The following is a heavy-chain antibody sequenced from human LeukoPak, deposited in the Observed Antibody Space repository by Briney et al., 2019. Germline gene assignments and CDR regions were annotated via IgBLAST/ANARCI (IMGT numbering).Heavy chain of an antibody. J-gene: IGHJ4*02. Sequence: SETLTLTCTVSGGSIRSGNYYWSWIRQPPGKGLEWIGYIYYSGNTYYNPSLKSRVTISIDTSKNQFSLKLNSVTAADTAVYYRVRVGGAGSIITPFDYWGQGTLVTVSS. CDR2: IYYSGNT. D-gene: IGHD3-16*01. V-gene: IGHV4-30-4*01. CDR1: GGSIRSGNYY. CDR3: VRVGGAGSIITPFDY.